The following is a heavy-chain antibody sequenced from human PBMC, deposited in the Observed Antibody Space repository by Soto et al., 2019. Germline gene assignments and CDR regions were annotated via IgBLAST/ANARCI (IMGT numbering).Heavy chain of an antibody. D-gene: IGHD2-2*01. J-gene: IGHJ4*02. CDR1: GFTFSSYG. CDR3: AKRRRRCSTTSCRGGFDY. CDR2: ISYDGSNK. Sequence: GGSLRLSCAASGFTFSSYGMHWVRQAPGKGLEWVAVISYDGSNKYYAGSVKGRFTISRDNSKNTLYLQMNSLRAEDTAVYYCAKRRRRCSTTSCRGGFDYWGQGTLVTVSS. V-gene: IGHV3-30*18.